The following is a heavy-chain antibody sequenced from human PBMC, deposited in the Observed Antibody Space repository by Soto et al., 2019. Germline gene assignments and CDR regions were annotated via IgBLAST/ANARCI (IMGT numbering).Heavy chain of an antibody. CDR2: ISWNSGTI. Sequence: GGYLGLSCAASGFTFSSYAMSWVRQAPGKGLEWVSGISWNSGTIGYADSVKGRFTISRDNAKNSLYLQMISLRTEDTALYYCAKDLQYVDYVPLHFCGMDVWGQGTTVTV. CDR3: AKDLQYVDYVPLHFCGMDV. CDR1: GFTFSSYA. D-gene: IGHD4-17*01. J-gene: IGHJ6*02. V-gene: IGHV3-9*01.